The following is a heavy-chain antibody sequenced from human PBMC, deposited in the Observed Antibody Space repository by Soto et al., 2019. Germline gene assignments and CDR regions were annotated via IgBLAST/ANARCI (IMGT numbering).Heavy chain of an antibody. CDR3: IIITYLPPKPARFAY. D-gene: IGHD3-16*01. CDR2: IKSKTDGGTS. J-gene: IGHJ4*01. CDR1: GFTFITAR. V-gene: IGHV3-15*07. Sequence: AGGSLRLSCAASGFTFITARINWFRQAPEKGLKWVGRIKSKTDGGTSDFAAPVRGRFAISRDDSKSMVYLQMDSLKTEDTAVYFFIIITYLPPKPARFAYW.